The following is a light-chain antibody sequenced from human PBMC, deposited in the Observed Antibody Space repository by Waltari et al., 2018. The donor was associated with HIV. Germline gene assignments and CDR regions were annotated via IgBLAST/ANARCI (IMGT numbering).Light chain of an antibody. V-gene: IGLV3-1*01. Sequence: SYDLTQVPSLSVSPGQAAKILCSGFNLSNNYVSWYQQKPGQSPLLLIFQDRKRPSGIPERFSGSSSGNTATLTISGTQSVDEADYFCQAWGNNTVVFGGGTKLTVL. J-gene: IGLJ2*01. CDR2: QDR. CDR3: QAWGNNTVV. CDR1: NLSNNY.